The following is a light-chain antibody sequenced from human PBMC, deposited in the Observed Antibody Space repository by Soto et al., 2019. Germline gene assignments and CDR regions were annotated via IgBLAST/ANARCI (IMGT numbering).Light chain of an antibody. CDR3: QQLNTYPPT. CDR2: AAS. CDR1: QGISSY. Sequence: DIPLTQSPSFLSASVGDRVTITCRASQGISSYLAWYQQKPGKAPKLLIYAASTLQGGVPSRFSGSGSGTEFTLTISSLQPEDFATYYCQQLNTYPPTFGQGTRLEIK. J-gene: IGKJ5*01. V-gene: IGKV1-9*01.